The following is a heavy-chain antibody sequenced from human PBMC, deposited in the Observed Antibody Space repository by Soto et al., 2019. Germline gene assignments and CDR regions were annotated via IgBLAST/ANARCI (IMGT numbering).Heavy chain of an antibody. D-gene: IGHD6-19*01. CDR3: AKRFSSGWYYFDY. J-gene: IGHJ4*02. V-gene: IGHV3-30*18. CDR2: ISYDGSNK. CDR1: GFTFSTHG. Sequence: GGSLRLSCAASGFTFSTHGMHWVRQAPGKGLEWVAVISYDGSNKYYADSVKGRFTISRDNSKNTLYLQMDSLRAEDTAVYYCAKRFSSGWYYFDYWGQGT.